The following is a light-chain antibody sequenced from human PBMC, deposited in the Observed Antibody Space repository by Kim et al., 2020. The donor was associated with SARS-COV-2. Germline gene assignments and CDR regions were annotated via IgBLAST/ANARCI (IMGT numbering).Light chain of an antibody. Sequence: SPGERAPLACRASQSVSSYLAWYQQKPGHAPRLLIYDASNRATGIPARFSGSGSGTDFTLTISSLEPEDFAVYYCQQRSNWPPITFGQGTRLEIK. V-gene: IGKV3-11*01. CDR3: QQRSNWPPIT. CDR1: QSVSSY. CDR2: DAS. J-gene: IGKJ5*01.